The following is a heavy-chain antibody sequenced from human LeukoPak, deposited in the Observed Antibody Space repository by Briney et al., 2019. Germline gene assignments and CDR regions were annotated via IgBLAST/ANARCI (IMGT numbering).Heavy chain of an antibody. CDR2: INPKSGGT. V-gene: IGHV1-2*02. D-gene: IGHD2-15*01. J-gene: IGHJ5*02. CDR3: ARGPLEYCSGGTCYSGRNWFDP. CDR1: GYTFTGYY. Sequence: ASVKVSCKAFGYTFTGYYVHWVRQAPGQGLEWMGWINPKSGGTNYAQKFQGRVTMTRDTSISTVYMELRRLRYDDAAAYYCARGPLEYCSGGTCYSGRNWFDPWGQGTLVTVSS.